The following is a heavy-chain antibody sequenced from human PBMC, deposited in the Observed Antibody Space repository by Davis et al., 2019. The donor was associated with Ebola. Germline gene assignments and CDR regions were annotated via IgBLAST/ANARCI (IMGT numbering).Heavy chain of an antibody. D-gene: IGHD3-10*01. CDR3: ARWASGTQRSFDY. V-gene: IGHV4-34*01. CDR2: INHSGST. CDR1: GRSFSGYY. Sequence: SETLSLTCAVYGRSFSGYYWSWIRQPPGKGLEWIGEINHSGSTNYNPSLKSRVTVSVDTSKNQFSLKLSSVTAADTAVYYCARWASGTQRSFDYWGQGTLVTVSS. J-gene: IGHJ4*02.